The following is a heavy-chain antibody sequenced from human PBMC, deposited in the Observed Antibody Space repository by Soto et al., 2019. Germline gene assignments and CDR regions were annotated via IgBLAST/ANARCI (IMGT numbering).Heavy chain of an antibody. J-gene: IGHJ4*02. V-gene: IGHV4-59*08. D-gene: IGHD6-19*01. CDR1: GGSISSYY. CDR2: IYYSGST. CDR3: ARSTWLASNYFEY. Sequence: SETLSLTCTVSGGSISSYYWSWIRQPPGKGLEWIGYIYYSGSTNYNPSLKSRVTISVDTSKNQFSLKLSSVTAADTAVYYCARSTWLASNYFEYWGQGTLVTVSS.